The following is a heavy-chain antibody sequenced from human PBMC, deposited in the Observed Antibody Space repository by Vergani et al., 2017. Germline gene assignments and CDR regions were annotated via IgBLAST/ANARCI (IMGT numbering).Heavy chain of an antibody. J-gene: IGHJ6*03. CDR3: TTVPPYSGXYGGGYYYYYYMDV. CDR1: GFTFSNAW. V-gene: IGHV3-15*01. CDR2: IKSKTDGGTT. Sequence: EVQLVESGGGLVKPGGSLRLSCAASGFTFSNAWMSWVRQAPGKGLEWVGRIKSKTDGGTTDYAAPVKGRFTISRDDSKNTLYLQMNSLNTEDTAVYYCTTVPPYSGXYGGGYYYYYYMDVWGKGTTVTVSS. D-gene: IGHD1-26*01.